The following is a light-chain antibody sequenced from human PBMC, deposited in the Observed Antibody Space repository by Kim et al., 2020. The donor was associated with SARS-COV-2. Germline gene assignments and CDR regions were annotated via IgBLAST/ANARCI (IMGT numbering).Light chain of an antibody. Sequence: ASVGDKVTITCRASQNINNYLTWYQQNLGKAPKLLIYAASTLESGVPSRFSGSTSGTDFTLTISDLQPEDFATYYCQQSNTTPLTFGGGTKVEIK. J-gene: IGKJ4*01. V-gene: IGKV1-39*01. CDR1: QNINNY. CDR2: AAS. CDR3: QQSNTTPLT.